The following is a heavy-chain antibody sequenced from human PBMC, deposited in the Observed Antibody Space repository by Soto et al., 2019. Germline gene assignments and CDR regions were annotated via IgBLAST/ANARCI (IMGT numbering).Heavy chain of an antibody. Sequence: QVQLVESGGGVVQPGRSLRLSCAASGFTFSSYCMHWVRQAPGKGLEWVAVIWYDGSNNYYADSVKRRFTISRDTSKNTLYLQMNSLRAENTAVYYCARTYKWELTRYYYYGMDVWGQGTTVTVSS. V-gene: IGHV3-33*01. CDR1: GFTFSSYC. CDR3: ARTYKWELTRYYYYGMDV. CDR2: IWYDGSNN. J-gene: IGHJ6*02. D-gene: IGHD1-26*01.